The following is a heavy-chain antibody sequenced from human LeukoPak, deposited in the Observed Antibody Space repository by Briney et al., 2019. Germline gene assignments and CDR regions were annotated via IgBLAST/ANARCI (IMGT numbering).Heavy chain of an antibody. D-gene: IGHD1-1*01. CDR1: GFTFSSFW. CDR3: RGRVATTDYTFDV. V-gene: IGHV3-74*03. J-gene: IGHJ3*01. Sequence: GGSMRLSCAASGFTFSSFWMHWVRQAPGKGLMWVSRINSDGGSTTYADSVKGRFTISRDNAKNTLYLHMSSLRAEDTAVYYCRGRVATTDYTFDVWGQGTVVTVSS. CDR2: INSDGGST.